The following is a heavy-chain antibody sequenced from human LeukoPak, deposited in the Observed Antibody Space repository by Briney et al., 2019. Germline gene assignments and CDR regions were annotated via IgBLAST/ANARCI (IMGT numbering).Heavy chain of an antibody. V-gene: IGHV1-69*01. CDR1: GGTFSSYA. CDR2: IIPIFGTA. J-gene: IGHJ6*03. Sequence: SVKVSCKASGGTFSSYAISWVRQAPGQGLEWMGGIIPIFGTANYAQKFQGRVAITADESTSTAYMELSSLRSEDTAVYYCARVPNYYYYMDVWGKGTAVTVSS. CDR3: ARVPNYYYYMDV.